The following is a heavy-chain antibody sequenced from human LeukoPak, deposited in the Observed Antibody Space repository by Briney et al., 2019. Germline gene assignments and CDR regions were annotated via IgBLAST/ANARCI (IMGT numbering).Heavy chain of an antibody. J-gene: IGHJ6*03. CDR3: ARGARYCTNGVCSPYYYYYMDV. D-gene: IGHD2-8*01. Sequence: ASVKVSCKASGYTFTGYYMHWVRQAPGQGLEWMGRINPNSGGTNYAQKFQGRVTMTRDTSISTAYMELSRLRSDDTAVYYCARGARYCTNGVCSPYYYYYMDVWGKGTTVTVSS. CDR1: GYTFTGYY. V-gene: IGHV1-2*06. CDR2: INPNSGGT.